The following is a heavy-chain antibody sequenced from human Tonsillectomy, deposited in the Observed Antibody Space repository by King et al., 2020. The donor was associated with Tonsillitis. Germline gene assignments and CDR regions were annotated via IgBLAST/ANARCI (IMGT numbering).Heavy chain of an antibody. D-gene: IGHD6-19*01. CDR2: IKPSGGNT. J-gene: IGHJ5*02. Sequence: VQLVQSGAEVKKPGASVKVSCKASGYTFTNYYMHWARQAPGQGLEWLGIIKPSGGNTSYAQKFLGRVIMTRDTSTSTVYMELSSLRSEDTAVYYCARSNLYSSAWLTWGQGTLVTVSS. V-gene: IGHV1-46*03. CDR1: GYTFTNYY. CDR3: ARSNLYSSAWLT.